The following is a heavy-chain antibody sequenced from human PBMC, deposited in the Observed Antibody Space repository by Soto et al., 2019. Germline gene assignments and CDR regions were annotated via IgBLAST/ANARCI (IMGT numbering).Heavy chain of an antibody. D-gene: IGHD6-19*01. CDR2: IYYSGST. J-gene: IGHJ6*02. CDR1: GGSISSGGYY. CDR3: ATDCTDSSGNTLGMDV. Sequence: QVQLQESGPGLVKPSQTLSLTCTVSGGSISSGGYYWSWIRQHPGKGLEWIGYIYYSGSTYYNPSLQGRVTISVDTSKSQVTLKLRSVTAAATAVYYCATDCTDSSGNTLGMDVWGQGTTVTVSS. V-gene: IGHV4-31*03.